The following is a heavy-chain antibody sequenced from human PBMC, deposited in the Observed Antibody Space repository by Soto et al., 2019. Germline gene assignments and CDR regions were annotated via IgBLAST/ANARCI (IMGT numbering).Heavy chain of an antibody. CDR1: GFTFSSYS. Sequence: GGSLRLSCAASGFTFSSYSMNWVRQAPGKGLEWVSYISSSSSTIYYADSVKGRFTISRDNAKNSLYLQMNSLRDEDTAVYYCARDGVVAGGDYYYYYGMDVWGQGTTVTVSS. CDR2: ISSSSSTI. CDR3: ARDGVVAGGDYYYYYGMDV. J-gene: IGHJ6*02. V-gene: IGHV3-48*02. D-gene: IGHD2-15*01.